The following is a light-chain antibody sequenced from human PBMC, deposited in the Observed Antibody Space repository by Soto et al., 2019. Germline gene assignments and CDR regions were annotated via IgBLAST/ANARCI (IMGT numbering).Light chain of an antibody. V-gene: IGKV1-13*02. CDR2: DAS. J-gene: IGKJ3*01. Sequence: AIQLTQSPSSRSASVGDRVTITCRASQGIRSALAWYQQKPGKAPKLRIYDASSLESGVPSRFSGSGSGTDFTLTISSLQPEDFATYYCQQFNSYPPFTFGPGTKVDIK. CDR3: QQFNSYPPFT. CDR1: QGIRSA.